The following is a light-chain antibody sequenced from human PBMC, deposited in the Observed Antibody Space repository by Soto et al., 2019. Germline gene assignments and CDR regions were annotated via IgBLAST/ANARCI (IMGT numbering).Light chain of an antibody. V-gene: IGKV1-39*01. J-gene: IGKJ5*01. CDR1: ESISSH. CDR3: QQSYSVPIT. Sequence: DIQITQSPSSLSASVGDRVTITCRASESISSHLNWYQQKSGRAPQLLIHAASTLQTGVPSRFSGSGSGTDFTLTIGSLQPEDFATYYCQQSYSVPITFGQGTRLEIK. CDR2: AAS.